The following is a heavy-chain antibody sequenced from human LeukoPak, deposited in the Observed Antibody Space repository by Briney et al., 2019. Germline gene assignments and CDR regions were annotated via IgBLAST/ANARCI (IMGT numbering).Heavy chain of an antibody. CDR3: ARSSPGNYGDYQFDY. CDR1: GFTLSSYA. V-gene: IGHV3-23*01. J-gene: IGHJ4*02. CDR2: ISDSGNT. D-gene: IGHD4-17*01. Sequence: GGSLRLSCAASGFTLSSYAMSWVRQAPGKGLEWVSAISDSGNTYHADSVKGRFTISRDSSKNSLCLQMNSLRAEDTAVYYCARSSPGNYGDYQFDYWGQGTLVTVSS.